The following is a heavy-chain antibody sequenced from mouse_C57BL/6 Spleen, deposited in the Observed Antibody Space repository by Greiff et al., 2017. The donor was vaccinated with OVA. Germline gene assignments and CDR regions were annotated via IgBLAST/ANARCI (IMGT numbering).Heavy chain of an antibody. D-gene: IGHD3-3*01. CDR3: AKKQGGHEGYYAMDY. V-gene: IGHV2-5*01. CDR2: IWRGGST. Sequence: VKLQESGPGLVQPSQSLSITCTVSGFSLTSYGVHWVRQSPGKGLEWLGVIWRGGSTDYNAAFMSRLSITKDNSKSQVFFKMNSLQADDTAIYYCAKKQGGHEGYYAMDYWGQGTSVTVSS. CDR1: GFSLTSYG. J-gene: IGHJ4*01.